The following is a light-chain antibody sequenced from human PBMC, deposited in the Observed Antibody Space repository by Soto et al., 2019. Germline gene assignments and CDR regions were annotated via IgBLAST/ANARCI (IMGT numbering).Light chain of an antibody. Sequence: QSVLTQPASVSLSPGQSITISCTGTSSDVGSYNLVSWYQQHPGKAPKLMIYEGSKRPSGVSNRFSGSKSGNTASLTISGLQAEDEADYYCCSYAGSSTFVVFGTGTKVTVL. J-gene: IGLJ1*01. CDR2: EGS. CDR3: CSYAGSSTFVV. CDR1: SSDVGSYNL. V-gene: IGLV2-23*03.